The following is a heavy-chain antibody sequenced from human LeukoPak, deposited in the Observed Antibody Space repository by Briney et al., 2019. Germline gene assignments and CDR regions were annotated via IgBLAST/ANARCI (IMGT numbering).Heavy chain of an antibody. J-gene: IGHJ4*02. CDR2: IYYSGNT. CDR1: GGSISSSNYY. V-gene: IGHV4-39*07. CDR3: ARGKQWLVTDY. Sequence: SETLSLTCTVSGGSISSSNYYWGWIRQPPGKGLEWIGSIYYSGNTYYNPSLKSRVTISVDMSKNQISLKLSSVTAADTAVYYCARGKQWLVTDYWGQGTLVTVSS. D-gene: IGHD6-19*01.